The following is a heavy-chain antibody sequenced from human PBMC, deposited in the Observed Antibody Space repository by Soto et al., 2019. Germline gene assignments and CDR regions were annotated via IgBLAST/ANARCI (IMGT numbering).Heavy chain of an antibody. J-gene: IGHJ6*02. V-gene: IGHV3-30*18. CDR3: AKTALRGGSITGTTPYYYGMDV. Sequence: PGGSLRLSCAASGFTFSSYGMHWVRQAPGKGLEWVAVISYDGSNKYYADSVKGRFTISRDNSKNTLYLQMNSLRAEDTAVYYCAKTALRGGSITGTTPYYYGMDVWGQGTTVTVSS. CDR1: GFTFSSYG. CDR2: ISYDGSNK. D-gene: IGHD1-7*01.